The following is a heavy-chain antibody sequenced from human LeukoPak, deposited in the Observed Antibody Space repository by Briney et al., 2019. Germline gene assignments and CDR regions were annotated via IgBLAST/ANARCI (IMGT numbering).Heavy chain of an antibody. V-gene: IGHV3-48*02. CDR3: ASGNELGPATGSFNI. Sequence: PGVSLRLSCAASGFTFSSYSMKWVCQAPGKGREGVSYLSFSRRTIYYADSVRGRFTIYRDTSTHSLYLQMITLRDKDTDLYDCASGNELGPATGSFNICGQRTMVTVSS. CDR2: LSFSRRTI. CDR1: GFTFSSYS. D-gene: IGHD1-14*01. J-gene: IGHJ3*02.